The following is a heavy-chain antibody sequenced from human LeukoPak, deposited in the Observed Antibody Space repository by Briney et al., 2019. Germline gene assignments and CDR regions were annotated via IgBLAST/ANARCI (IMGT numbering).Heavy chain of an antibody. Sequence: ASVKVSCKVSGYTLTELSMHWVRQVPGQGLEWMGWISPYNGKTKYAENLQDRITMTTDTSSTTAYMDLRSLRSDDTAMYYCARQREVVFDFWGQGTLVTVSS. CDR2: ISPYNGKT. CDR3: ARQREVVFDF. CDR1: GYTLTELS. J-gene: IGHJ4*02. V-gene: IGHV1-18*01. D-gene: IGHD2-15*01.